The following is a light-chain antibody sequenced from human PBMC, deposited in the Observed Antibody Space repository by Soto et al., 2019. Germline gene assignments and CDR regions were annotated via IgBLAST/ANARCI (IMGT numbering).Light chain of an antibody. CDR2: EVN. CDR3: ASYAGGNYV. V-gene: IGLV2-8*01. CDR1: SSDVGGYNY. Sequence: QSVLTQPPSASGSPGQSVTISCTGTSSDVGGYNYVSWYQQHPGKAPELMIYEVNKRPSGVPDRFSGCNSGNTASLTVSGLQAEDEADYYCASYAGGNYVFGTGAKVTVL. J-gene: IGLJ1*01.